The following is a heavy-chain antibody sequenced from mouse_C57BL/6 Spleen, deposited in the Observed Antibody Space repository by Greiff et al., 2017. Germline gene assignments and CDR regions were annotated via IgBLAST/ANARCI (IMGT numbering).Heavy chain of an antibody. V-gene: IGHV1-85*01. CDR2: IYPRDGST. Sequence: VQLQQSGPELVKPGASVKLSCKASGYTFTSYDINWVKQRPGQGLEWIGGIYPRDGSTKYNETFKGKATLTVDTSSSTAYMELHSLTSEDSAVYFCAIYYDYDWGVDYWGQGTTLTVSS. CDR3: AIYYDYDWGVDY. J-gene: IGHJ2*01. D-gene: IGHD2-4*01. CDR1: GYTFTSYD.